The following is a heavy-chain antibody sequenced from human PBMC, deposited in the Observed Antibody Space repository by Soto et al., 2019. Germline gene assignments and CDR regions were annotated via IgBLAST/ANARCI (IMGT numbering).Heavy chain of an antibody. CDR2: IGESGTPT. Sequence: PGGSLRLSCAASGFTFSSYAMKWVRQAPGKGLEWVSLIGESGTPTYYADSVKGRFTISRDNSGNTLFLEMYSLRAEDTAVYHCARYIPGVRYYGMDVWGQGTTVTVSS. D-gene: IGHD2-2*01. CDR3: ARYIPGVRYYGMDV. CDR1: GFTFSSYA. J-gene: IGHJ6*02. V-gene: IGHV3-23*01.